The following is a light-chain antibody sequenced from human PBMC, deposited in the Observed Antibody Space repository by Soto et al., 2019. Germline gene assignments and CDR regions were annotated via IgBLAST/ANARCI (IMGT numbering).Light chain of an antibody. J-gene: IGKJ1*01. CDR3: QQYNTFWT. CDR2: DVS. CDR1: QSISSW. V-gene: IGKV1-5*01. Sequence: DIQMTQSPSTLSASVGDRVTITCRASQSISSWLAWYQQKPGKAPKLLIYDVSSLESGVSSRFSGSGSGTEFSLTISGLQPDDSATYYCQQYNTFWTFGQGTKVDI.